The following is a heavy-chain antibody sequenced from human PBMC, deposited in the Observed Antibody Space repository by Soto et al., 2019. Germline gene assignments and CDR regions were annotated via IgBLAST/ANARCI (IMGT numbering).Heavy chain of an antibody. D-gene: IGHD3-10*01. CDR1: GFSVSSHY. J-gene: IGHJ4*02. CDR3: AREPGSSGGDY. Sequence: EVQLVESGGGLIQPGGSLRLSCAASGFSVSSHYMSWVRQAPGKRLEWVSVIYSGGTTYYADSVKGRFTISRDNSKNTLYLQMSSLRAEDTAVYYCAREPGSSGGDYWGQGTLVTVSS. CDR2: IYSGGTT. V-gene: IGHV3-53*01.